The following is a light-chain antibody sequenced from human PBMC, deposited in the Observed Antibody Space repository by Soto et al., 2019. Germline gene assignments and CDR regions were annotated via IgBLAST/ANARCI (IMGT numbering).Light chain of an antibody. Sequence: DIEMTQSPSSLSASVGDRVTITWGASQSISIYLHWYQQKPGKAPKLLIYGASSLRSGVPSRFSGSGYGTDFSLTISSLQPEDFATYYCKQSKSFPLTFGGGTKVDIK. V-gene: IGKV1-12*01. CDR2: GAS. CDR1: QSISIY. CDR3: KQSKSFPLT. J-gene: IGKJ4*01.